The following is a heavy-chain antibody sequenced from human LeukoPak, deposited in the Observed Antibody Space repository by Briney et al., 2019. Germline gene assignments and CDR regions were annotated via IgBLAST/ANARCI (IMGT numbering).Heavy chain of an antibody. Sequence: SETLSLTCTVSGDSINSGNNYWSWIRQPAGKGPEWIGHIYSSGTTNYNPSLKSRVTMSVDTSKNQFSLKLNSVTPEDTAVYYCARSLGSYFDYWGQGTLVTVSS. D-gene: IGHD1-26*01. J-gene: IGHJ4*02. V-gene: IGHV4-61*09. CDR2: IYSSGTT. CDR1: GDSINSGNNY. CDR3: ARSLGSYFDY.